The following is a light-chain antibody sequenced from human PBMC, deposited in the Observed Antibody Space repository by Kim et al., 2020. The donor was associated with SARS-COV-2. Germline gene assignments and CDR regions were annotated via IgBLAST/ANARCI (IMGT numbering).Light chain of an antibody. V-gene: IGLV3-1*01. CDR2: QDS. CDR1: KLGDKY. Sequence: SYELTQPPSVSVSPGLTASITCSGDKLGDKYACWYQQKPGQSPVLVIYQDSKRPSGIPERFSGSNSGNTATLTISGTQAMDEADYYCQAWDSSTGGVFGTGTKVTVL. CDR3: QAWDSSTGGV. J-gene: IGLJ1*01.